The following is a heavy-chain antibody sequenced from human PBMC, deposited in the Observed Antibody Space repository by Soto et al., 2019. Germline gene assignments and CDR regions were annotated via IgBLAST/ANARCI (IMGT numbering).Heavy chain of an antibody. Sequence: SETLSLTCTVSGFSINYSYWTLIRQPPGKGLEWIGYISYTGSANYNASLKSRLTISVDTSKNQFSLKLSSVTAADTALYYCARVNYGDYYYGMDVWGQGTTVTVSS. V-gene: IGHV4-59*01. CDR3: ARVNYGDYYYGMDV. J-gene: IGHJ6*02. CDR2: ISYTGSA. CDR1: GFSINYSY. D-gene: IGHD4-17*01.